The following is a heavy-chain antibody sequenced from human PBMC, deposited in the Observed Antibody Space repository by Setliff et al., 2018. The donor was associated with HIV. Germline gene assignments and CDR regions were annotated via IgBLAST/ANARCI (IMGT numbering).Heavy chain of an antibody. J-gene: IGHJ4*02. V-gene: IGHV7-4-1*02. CDR3: ARDQRLFYFDS. Sequence: ASVMVSCKASGYTFTSYGISWVRQAPGQGLEWMGWISAYNGNTNYAQGLTGQFVFSLDTSISTAYLQISSLKAEDTAVYYCARDQRLFYFDSWGQGTLVTVSS. CDR2: ISAYNGNT. CDR1: GYTFTSYG.